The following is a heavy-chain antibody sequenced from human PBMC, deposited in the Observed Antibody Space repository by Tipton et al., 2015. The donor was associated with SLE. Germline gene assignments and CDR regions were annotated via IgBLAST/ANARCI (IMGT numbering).Heavy chain of an antibody. CDR1: GGSISSFS. Sequence: TLSLTCTVSGGSISSFSWTWIRQPPGKGLEWMGYIYNSVPGNYNPSLKSRLTISVDTSKNQFSLRLSSVTAADTAVYYCSRDSTGTRACAMDVWGQGTTVTVSS. D-gene: IGHD1/OR15-1a*01. CDR2: IYNSVPG. CDR3: SRDSTGTRACAMDV. J-gene: IGHJ6*02. V-gene: IGHV4-59*12.